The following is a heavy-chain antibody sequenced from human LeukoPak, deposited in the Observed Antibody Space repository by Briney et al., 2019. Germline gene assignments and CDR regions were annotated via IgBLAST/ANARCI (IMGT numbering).Heavy chain of an antibody. CDR2: ISYDGSNK. CDR3: ARDRGITMVRGVIRPYYFDY. J-gene: IGHJ4*02. Sequence: PGGSLRLSCAASGFTFSSYAMHWVRQAPGKGLEWVAVISYDGSNKYYADSVKGRFTISRDNSKNTLYLQMNSLRAEDTAVYYCARDRGITMVRGVIRPYYFDYWGQGTLVTASS. CDR1: GFTFSSYA. D-gene: IGHD3-10*01. V-gene: IGHV3-30-3*01.